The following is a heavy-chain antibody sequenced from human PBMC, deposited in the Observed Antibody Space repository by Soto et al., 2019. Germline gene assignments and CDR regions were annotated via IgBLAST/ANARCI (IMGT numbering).Heavy chain of an antibody. D-gene: IGHD3-22*01. CDR3: ARDGYDSSGHDAFDI. Sequence: ASVEVSCQASCFTFSSYGFSWVRQAPGQGLEWMGWISAYNGNTNYAQKLQGRVTMTTDTSTSTAYMELRSLRSDDTAVYYCARDGYDSSGHDAFDIWGQGTMVTVSS. J-gene: IGHJ3*02. CDR1: CFTFSSYG. V-gene: IGHV1-18*01. CDR2: ISAYNGNT.